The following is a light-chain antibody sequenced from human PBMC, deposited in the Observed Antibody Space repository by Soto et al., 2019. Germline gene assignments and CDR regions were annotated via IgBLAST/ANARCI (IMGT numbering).Light chain of an antibody. J-gene: IGKJ1*01. CDR3: QRASRARS. CDR1: QSISGY. Sequence: DIQMTQSPSSLSASVGARVTITCRASQSISGYLNWYQQKPGKAPDLLIYAASTLQSGVQSRFSASGFGTEFTLTSARLQTEDWATHYCQRASRARSFGHGNRV. V-gene: IGKV1-39*01. CDR2: AAS.